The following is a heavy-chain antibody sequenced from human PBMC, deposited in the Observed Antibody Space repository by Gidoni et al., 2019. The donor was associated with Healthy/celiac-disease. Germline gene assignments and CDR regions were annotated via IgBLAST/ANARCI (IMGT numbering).Heavy chain of an antibody. CDR3: AREREEVTMVQGGAYYGMDV. V-gene: IGHV3-21*01. D-gene: IGHD3-10*01. CDR1: GFTFSSYS. Sequence: EVQLVESGGGLVKPGGSLRLSCAASGFTFSSYSMNWVRQAPGKGLEWVSSISSSSSYLYYADSVKGRFTISRDNANISMYRQMNSLRAEDTAVYYCAREREEVTMVQGGAYYGMDVWGQGTTVTVSS. J-gene: IGHJ6*02. CDR2: ISSSSSYL.